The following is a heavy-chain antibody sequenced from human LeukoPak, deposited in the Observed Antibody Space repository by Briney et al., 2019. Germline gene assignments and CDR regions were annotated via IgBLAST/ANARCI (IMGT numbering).Heavy chain of an antibody. D-gene: IGHD2-2*01. J-gene: IGHJ5*02. CDR2: IKGKTDGGTT. Sequence: GGSLRLSCAASGFTFSNAWMSWVRQAPGKGLEWVGRIKGKTDGGTTDYAAPVKGRFTISRDDSKNTLYLQMNSLKTEDTAVYYCTTDCSSTSCRYWENWFDPWGQGTLVTVSS. V-gene: IGHV3-15*01. CDR1: GFTFSNAW. CDR3: TTDCSSTSCRYWENWFDP.